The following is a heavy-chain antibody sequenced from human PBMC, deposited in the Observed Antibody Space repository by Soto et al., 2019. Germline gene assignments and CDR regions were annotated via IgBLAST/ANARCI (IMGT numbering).Heavy chain of an antibody. J-gene: IGHJ5*02. Sequence: QVQLQEPGPGLVQPSGTLSLTCAVSGDSINNSNWWRWVRQTPGKGLEWIGETYHSGTTNYNPSLKTRVTISIDKSKNQFSLKMNSGTAADTAVYYCAREVNSSPARGPNWFDPWGQGTLVTVSS. CDR2: TYHSGTT. CDR1: GDSINNSNW. CDR3: AREVNSSPARGPNWFDP. D-gene: IGHD6-13*01. V-gene: IGHV4-4*02.